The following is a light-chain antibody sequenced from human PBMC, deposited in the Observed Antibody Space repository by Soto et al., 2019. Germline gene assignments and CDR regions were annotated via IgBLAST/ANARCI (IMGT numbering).Light chain of an antibody. CDR2: LNSDGSH. CDR1: SGHSNYA. Sequence: QLVLTQSPSASASLGASIKLTCTLSSGHSNYAIAWHQQQSEKGPRYLMKLNSDGSHSKGDRIPDRFSGSSSGAERYLTISSLQSEDEADYYWQTWGSGIVVFGGGTKLTVL. CDR3: QTWGSGIVV. V-gene: IGLV4-69*01. J-gene: IGLJ2*01.